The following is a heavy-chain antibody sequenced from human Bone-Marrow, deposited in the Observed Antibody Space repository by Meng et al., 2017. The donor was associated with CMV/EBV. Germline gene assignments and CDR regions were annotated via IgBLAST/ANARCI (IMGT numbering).Heavy chain of an antibody. V-gene: IGHV3-30*04. Sequence: LSLTCAASGFTFSSYAMHWVRQAPGKGLEWVAVISYDGSNKYYADSVKGRFTISRDNSKNTLYLQMNSLRAEDTAVYYCAREGKGLDVWGQGTTVTVSS. CDR1: GFTFSSYA. J-gene: IGHJ6*02. CDR3: AREGKGLDV. CDR2: ISYDGSNK.